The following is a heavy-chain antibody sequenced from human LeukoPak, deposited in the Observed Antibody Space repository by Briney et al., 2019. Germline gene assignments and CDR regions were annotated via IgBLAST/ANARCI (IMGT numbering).Heavy chain of an antibody. D-gene: IGHD6-19*01. CDR2: ISPSGGST. CDR3: ARVGYRWLAVPFDY. Sequence: GASAKVSCKAFGYTFTSNYMHWVRQAPGQGPEWMGVISPSGGSTTYAQKFQGRVALTRDMSTSTDYLELSSLRFEDTAVYYCARVGYRWLAVPFDYGGQGTLVTVSS. J-gene: IGHJ4*02. V-gene: IGHV1-46*01. CDR1: GYTFTSNY.